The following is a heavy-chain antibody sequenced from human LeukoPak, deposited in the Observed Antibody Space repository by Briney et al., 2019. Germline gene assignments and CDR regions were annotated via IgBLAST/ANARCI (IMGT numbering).Heavy chain of an antibody. Sequence: GASVKDSCKASGYTFTSYDINWVRQATGQGREWMGWMNPNSGNTGYVQKFQGRVTMTRNTSISTAYMELSSLRSEDTAVYYCARLGYYDSSGYYYYFDYWGQGTLVTVSS. D-gene: IGHD3-22*01. J-gene: IGHJ4*02. CDR2: MNPNSGNT. V-gene: IGHV1-8*01. CDR1: GYTFTSYD. CDR3: ARLGYYDSSGYYYYFDY.